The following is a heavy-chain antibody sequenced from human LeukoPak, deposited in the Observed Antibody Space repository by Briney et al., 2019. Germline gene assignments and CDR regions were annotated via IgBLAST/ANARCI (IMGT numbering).Heavy chain of an antibody. J-gene: IGHJ3*02. D-gene: IGHD4-17*01. Sequence: PGGSLRLSCTTSKFNFNNYGMTWVRQAPGKGLEWVSSISGSGGSTQYAPSVQGRFTISRDNSKNTLYLQMNSLRAEDTAVYYCAKDPNGDYIGAFGIWGQGTMVTVSS. CDR3: AKDPNGDYIGAFGI. CDR1: KFNFNNYG. CDR2: ISGSGGST. V-gene: IGHV3-23*01.